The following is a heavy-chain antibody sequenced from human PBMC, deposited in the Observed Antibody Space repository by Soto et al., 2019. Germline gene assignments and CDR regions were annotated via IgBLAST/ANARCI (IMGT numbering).Heavy chain of an antibody. CDR2: IGGSGTII. V-gene: IGHV3-11*01. CDR3: ARGTDLEPFESWGQGNLVN. D-gene: IGHD7-27*01. CDR1: GFIFSDYY. Sequence: QAQLEESGGGLVKPGGSLRLSCTASGFIFSDYYMSWIRQAPGKGLEWVADIGGSGTIIYSSDSVKGRFTISRDNPKNSLYLQMNSLRVEDMAVYYCARGTDLEPFESWGQGNLVNWGHGTLVTVSS. J-gene: IGHJ4*01.